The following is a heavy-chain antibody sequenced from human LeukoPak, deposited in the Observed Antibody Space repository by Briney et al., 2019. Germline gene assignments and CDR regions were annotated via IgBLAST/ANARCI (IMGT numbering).Heavy chain of an antibody. CDR2: IYYSGST. J-gene: IGHJ4*02. D-gene: IGHD1-26*01. CDR1: GGSLSSGDYY. CDR3: ARGRGELLVY. Sequence: SQTLSLTCTVSGGSLSSGDYYWSWIRQPPGKGLEWIGYIYYSGSTYYNPSLKSRVTISVDTSKNQFSLKLGSVTAADTAVYYCARGRGELLVYWGQGTLVTVSS. V-gene: IGHV4-30-4*08.